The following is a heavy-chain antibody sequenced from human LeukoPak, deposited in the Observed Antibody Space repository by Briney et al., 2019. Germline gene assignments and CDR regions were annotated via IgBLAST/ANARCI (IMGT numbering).Heavy chain of an antibody. CDR3: ARWGQLGQQIDY. J-gene: IGHJ4*02. Sequence: TGGSQRLSCAASGFTFSSYAMHWVRQAPGKGLEYVSAISSNGGSTYYANSVKGRFTISRDNSKNTLYLQMGSLRAEDMAVYYCARWGQLGQQIDYWGQGTLVTVSS. D-gene: IGHD1-1*01. V-gene: IGHV3-64*01. CDR2: ISSNGGST. CDR1: GFTFSSYA.